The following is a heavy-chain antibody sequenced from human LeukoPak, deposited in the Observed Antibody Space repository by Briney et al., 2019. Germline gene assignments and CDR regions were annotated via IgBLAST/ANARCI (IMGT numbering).Heavy chain of an antibody. Sequence: PGGSLRLSCAASGFTFSDYYMSWIRQAPGKGLEWVSYISSSGSTIYYADSVKGRFTISRDNAKNSLYLQMNSLRAEDTAVYYCARSFNYYDSTYAFDIWGQGTMVTVSS. V-gene: IGHV3-11*04. CDR1: GFTFSDYY. D-gene: IGHD3-22*01. CDR2: ISSSGSTI. J-gene: IGHJ3*02. CDR3: ARSFNYYDSTYAFDI.